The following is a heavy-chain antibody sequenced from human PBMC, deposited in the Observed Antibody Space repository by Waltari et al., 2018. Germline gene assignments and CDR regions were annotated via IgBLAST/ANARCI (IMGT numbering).Heavy chain of an antibody. CDR3: AKDEDYDILTGYFILFDY. D-gene: IGHD3-9*01. CDR1: GFTFSSYA. CDR2: ISGRGGST. Sequence: EVQLLESGGGLVQPGGSLRLSCAASGFTFSSYAMSWVRQAPGKGLEWVSAISGRGGSTYYADSVKGRFTISRDNSKNTLYLQMNSLRAEDTAVYYCAKDEDYDILTGYFILFDYWGQGTLVTVSS. V-gene: IGHV3-23*01. J-gene: IGHJ4*02.